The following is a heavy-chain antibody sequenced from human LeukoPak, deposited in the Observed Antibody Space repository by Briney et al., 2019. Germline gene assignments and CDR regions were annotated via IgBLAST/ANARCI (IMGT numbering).Heavy chain of an antibody. J-gene: IGHJ4*02. CDR1: GFTFSSYG. V-gene: IGHV3-30*03. Sequence: GRSLRLSCAASGFTFSSYGMHWVRQAPGKGLEWVAAISYDGNNEYYADSVKGRFTISRDNAKNSLYLQMNSLRAEDTAVYYCTRDYYDGSGRSVDWGQGTLVTVSS. CDR3: TRDYYDGSGRSVD. D-gene: IGHD3-22*01. CDR2: ISYDGNNE.